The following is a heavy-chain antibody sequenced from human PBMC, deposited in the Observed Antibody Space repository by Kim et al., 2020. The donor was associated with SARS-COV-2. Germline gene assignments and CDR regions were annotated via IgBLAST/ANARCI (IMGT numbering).Heavy chain of an antibody. J-gene: IGHJ6*02. CDR2: IYYSGST. D-gene: IGHD6-13*01. CDR3: ARGGSSSWYEHFYYYYGMDV. Sequence: SETLSLTCTVSGGSISSSSYYWGWIRQPPGKGLEWIGSIYYSGSTYYNPSLKSRVTISVDTSKNQFSLKLSSVTAADTAVYYYARGGSSSWYEHFYYYYGMDVWGQGTTVTVSS. CDR1: GGSISSSSYY. V-gene: IGHV4-39*01.